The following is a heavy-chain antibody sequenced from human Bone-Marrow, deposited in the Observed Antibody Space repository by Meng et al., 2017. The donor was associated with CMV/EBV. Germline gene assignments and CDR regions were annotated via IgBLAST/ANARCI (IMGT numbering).Heavy chain of an antibody. CDR1: GYTFTGYY. Sequence: ASVKVSCKASGYTFTGYYMHWVRQAPGQGLEWMGWINPNSGGTNYAQKFQGRVTMTRDTSISTAYMELSRLRSDDTAVYYCVRWVVDVGGLDYWGQGVLVTVSS. V-gene: IGHV1-2*02. CDR2: INPNSGGT. J-gene: IGHJ4*02. D-gene: IGHD2-15*01. CDR3: VRWVVDVGGLDY.